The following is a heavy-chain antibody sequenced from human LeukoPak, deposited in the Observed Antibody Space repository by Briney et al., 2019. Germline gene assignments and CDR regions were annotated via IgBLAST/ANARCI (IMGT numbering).Heavy chain of an antibody. V-gene: IGHV3-53*04. CDR2: IYTGGNT. J-gene: IGHJ4*02. Sequence: GGSLRLSCAASGFTISNYYMSWVRQAPGKGLEWVSVIYTGGNTYYTDAVKGRFTISRHNSKNTLYLQMNNLRAEDTAVYYCARGGPATTIDYWGRGTLVTVPS. CDR3: ARGGPATTIDY. CDR1: GFTISNYY. D-gene: IGHD1-1*01.